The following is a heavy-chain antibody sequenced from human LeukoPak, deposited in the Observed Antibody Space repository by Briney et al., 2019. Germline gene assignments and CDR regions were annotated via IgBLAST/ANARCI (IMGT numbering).Heavy chain of an antibody. CDR3: ARGLGDGYNSFDY. Sequence: PSETLSLTCAVYGGSFSGYYWSWIRQPPGKGLEWIGEINHSGSTNYNPSLKSRVTISVDTSKNQFSLKLSSATAADTAVYYCARGLGDGYNSFDYWGQGTLVTVSS. CDR1: GGSFSGYY. J-gene: IGHJ4*02. V-gene: IGHV4-34*01. D-gene: IGHD5-24*01. CDR2: INHSGST.